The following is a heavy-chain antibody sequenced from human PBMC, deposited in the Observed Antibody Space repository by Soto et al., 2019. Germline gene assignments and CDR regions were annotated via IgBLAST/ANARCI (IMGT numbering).Heavy chain of an antibody. Sequence: SETLSLTCTVSGGSISRYYWSWIRQSPGMGLEMIGYVYYTGSTIYNPSLKSRLTISLDTSNNQFSLKLTSVTAADTAVYYCARMPHTGSNPPFDYWGRGILVTVSS. J-gene: IGHJ4*02. CDR2: VYYTGST. CDR3: ARMPHTGSNPPFDY. V-gene: IGHV4-59*01. CDR1: GGSISRYY. D-gene: IGHD1-26*01.